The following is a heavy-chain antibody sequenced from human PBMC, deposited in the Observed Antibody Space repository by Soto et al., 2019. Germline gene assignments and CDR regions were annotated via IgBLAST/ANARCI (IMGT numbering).Heavy chain of an antibody. CDR2: IKRDGSEK. CDR1: GFTFSSYW. Sequence: EVQLVESGGGLVQPGGSLRVSCAASGFTFSSYWMSWVRQAPGKGLQWVANIKRDGSEKYYVDSVKGRFIISRDNAKNSLYLQMNCLRVDDTAVYYCAREVWEGGAVFRTNTYSYYPGMDVWGQGTTVTVSS. V-gene: IGHV3-7*05. CDR3: AREVWEGGAVFRTNTYSYYPGMDV. D-gene: IGHD3-16*01. J-gene: IGHJ6*02.